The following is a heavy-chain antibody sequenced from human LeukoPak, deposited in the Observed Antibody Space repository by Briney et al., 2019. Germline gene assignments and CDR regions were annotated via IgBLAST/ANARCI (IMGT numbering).Heavy chain of an antibody. CDR2: ISSSSSYI. J-gene: IGHJ6*02. CDR1: GFTFSSYS. D-gene: IGHD3-3*01. Sequence: GGSLRLSCAASGFTFSSYSMNWVRQAPGKGLEWVSSISSSSSYIYYADSVKGRFTISRDNAKNSLYLQMNSLRAEDTAVYYCARGGSRQYYDFWSGPYGMDVWGQGTTVTVSS. V-gene: IGHV3-21*01. CDR3: ARGGSRQYYDFWSGPYGMDV.